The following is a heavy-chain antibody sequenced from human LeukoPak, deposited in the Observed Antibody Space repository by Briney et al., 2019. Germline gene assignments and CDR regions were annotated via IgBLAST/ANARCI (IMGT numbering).Heavy chain of an antibody. Sequence: ASVKVSCKASGGTFSSYATSWVRQAPGQGFEWMVIINPSGGSTNYAQKFQGRVTMTTDTSTSTVYMELSSPRSDDTAVYYCATEAGRAFDFWGQGTMVTVSS. CDR1: GGTFSSYA. CDR2: INPSGGST. V-gene: IGHV1-46*01. CDR3: ATEAGRAFDF. J-gene: IGHJ3*01. D-gene: IGHD1-14*01.